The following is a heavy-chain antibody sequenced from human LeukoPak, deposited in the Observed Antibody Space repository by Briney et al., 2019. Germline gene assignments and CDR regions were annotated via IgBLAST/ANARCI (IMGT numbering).Heavy chain of an antibody. CDR3: VRDGGVSCYALLDY. Sequence: PGGSLRLSCTDSGFIFSISWMTWGRQAQGKGVEWVAQIYQDERKKYCIDSVKARFSISRDNARNSLYLQMNSLRAEHTIVYYGVRDGGVSCYALLDYWGQGTLVTVSS. CDR2: IYQDERKK. V-gene: IGHV3-7*01. D-gene: IGHD5-12*01. CDR1: GFIFSISW. J-gene: IGHJ4*02.